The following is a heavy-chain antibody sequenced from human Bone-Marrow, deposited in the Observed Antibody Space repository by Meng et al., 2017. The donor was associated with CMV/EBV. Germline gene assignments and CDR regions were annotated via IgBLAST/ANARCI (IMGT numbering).Heavy chain of an antibody. Sequence: ETLSLTCAASGFTFSSYSMNWVRQAPGKGLEWVSSISSSSSYIYYADSVKGRFTISRDNTRNTLDLQMNSLRAEDTAVYYCARAGASLPARNGMDVWGQGATVTVSS. CDR3: ARAGASLPARNGMDV. D-gene: IGHD3-10*01. CDR2: ISSSSSYI. V-gene: IGHV3-21*01. J-gene: IGHJ6*02. CDR1: GFTFSSYS.